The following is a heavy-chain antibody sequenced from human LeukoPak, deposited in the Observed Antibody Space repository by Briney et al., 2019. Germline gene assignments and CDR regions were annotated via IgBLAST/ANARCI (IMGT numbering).Heavy chain of an antibody. CDR3: ARDFRATVTTPEDY. Sequence: GGSLRLSCAASGFTFSSYSMNWVRQAPGKGLEWVSSISSSSSYIYYADSVKGRFTISRDNAKNSLYLQMNSLRAEDMAVYYCARDFRATVTTPEDYWGQGTLVTVSS. CDR2: ISSSSSYI. J-gene: IGHJ4*02. CDR1: GFTFSSYS. V-gene: IGHV3-21*01. D-gene: IGHD4-17*01.